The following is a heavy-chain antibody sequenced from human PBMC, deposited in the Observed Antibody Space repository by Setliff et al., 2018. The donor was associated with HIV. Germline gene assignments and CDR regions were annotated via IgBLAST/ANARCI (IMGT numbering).Heavy chain of an antibody. CDR1: GYSISTAYY. CDR2: IYTSGST. V-gene: IGHV4-4*07. CDR3: ARSRSSGFDY. J-gene: IGHJ4*02. D-gene: IGHD2-8*02. Sequence: SETLSLTCAVSGYSISTAYYWSWIRQPAGKGLEWIGRIYTSGSTNYNPSLKSRVTMSVDTSKNQFSLKLSSVTAADTAVYYCARSRSSGFDYWGQGTLVTVS.